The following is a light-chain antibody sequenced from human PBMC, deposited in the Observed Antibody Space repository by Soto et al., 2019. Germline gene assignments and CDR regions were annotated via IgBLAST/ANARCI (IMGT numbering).Light chain of an antibody. Sequence: QSALTQPRSVSWSPGQSVTISCTGTSSDVGDYNYVSWYQQYPGKAPKLVIYDVSKRPSGVPDRFSGSKSGNTASLTISGLQAEDEADYYCCSFAGSYTFWVFGGGTKLTVL. V-gene: IGLV2-11*01. CDR1: SSDVGDYNY. CDR2: DVS. J-gene: IGLJ3*02. CDR3: CSFAGSYTFWV.